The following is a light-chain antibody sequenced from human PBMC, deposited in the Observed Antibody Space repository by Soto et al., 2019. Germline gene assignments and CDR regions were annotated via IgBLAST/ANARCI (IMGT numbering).Light chain of an antibody. V-gene: IGKV3-11*01. CDR2: DAS. CDR3: KQRSNWPPIT. Sequence: EIVLTQSAATLSLSPGEGDNLXCRASQGFRRYLVWYQQKSGEAPRLLIWDASNRATGIQARLSGSGSGKDFTLNISSLEPADFAVYYCKQRSNWPPITFGQGTRLEIK. CDR1: QGFRRY. J-gene: IGKJ5*01.